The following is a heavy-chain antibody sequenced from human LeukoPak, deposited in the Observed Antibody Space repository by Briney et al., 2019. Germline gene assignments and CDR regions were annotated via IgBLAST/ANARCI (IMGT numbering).Heavy chain of an antibody. CDR1: GFSFSIHD. CDR2: ISNSDNST. D-gene: IGHD3-22*01. CDR3: ARGLFLSGYLDAFDI. J-gene: IGHJ3*02. V-gene: IGHV3-23*01. Sequence: AGGSLRLSCAASGFSFSIHDMTWVRQAPGKGLEWVSTISNSDNSTYYADSVKGRCTISRDNSKNTLYLQMNSLRVEDTAVYYCARGLFLSGYLDAFDIWGQGTVVTVSS.